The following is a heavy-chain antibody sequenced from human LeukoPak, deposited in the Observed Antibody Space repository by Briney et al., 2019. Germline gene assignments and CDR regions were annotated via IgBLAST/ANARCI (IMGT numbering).Heavy chain of an antibody. V-gene: IGHV3-53*01. J-gene: IGHJ4*02. CDR3: ARRAGAYSHPYDY. CDR2: IYSDNT. D-gene: IGHD4/OR15-4a*01. CDR1: GFTVSNS. Sequence: GGSLRLSRTVSGFTVSNSMSWVRQAPGKGLEWVSFIYSDNTHYSDSVKGRFTISRDNSKNTLYLQMNSLRAEDTAVYYCARRAGAYSHPYDYWGQGTLVTVSS.